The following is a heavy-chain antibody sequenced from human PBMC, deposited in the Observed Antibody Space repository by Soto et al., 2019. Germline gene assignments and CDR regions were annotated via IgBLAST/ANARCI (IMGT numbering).Heavy chain of an antibody. CDR3: VRDPDHGALDY. CDR1: GFSFRESW. CDR2: MHPDATKN. D-gene: IGHD3-10*01. V-gene: IGHV3-7*04. Sequence: HPGGSLRLSCIASGFSFRESWMAWVRQAPGEGLEWVALMHPDATKNVYGDPVRGRFTISRDNAKNSLYLQMNGLREEDTAVYYCVRDPDHGALDYWGRGTLVTVSS. J-gene: IGHJ4*02.